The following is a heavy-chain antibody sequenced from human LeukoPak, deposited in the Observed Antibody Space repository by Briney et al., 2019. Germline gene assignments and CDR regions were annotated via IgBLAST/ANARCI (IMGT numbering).Heavy chain of an antibody. V-gene: IGHV3-30-3*01. CDR1: GSTFSSYA. J-gene: IGHJ4*02. Sequence: PGRSLRLSCAASGSTFSSYAMHWVRQAPGKGLEWVAVISYDGSNKYYADSVKGRFTISRDNSKNTLYLQMNSLRAEDTAVYYCAREGYSYGYETLNYFDYWGQGTLVTVSS. CDR3: AREGYSYGYETLNYFDY. CDR2: ISYDGSNK. D-gene: IGHD5-18*01.